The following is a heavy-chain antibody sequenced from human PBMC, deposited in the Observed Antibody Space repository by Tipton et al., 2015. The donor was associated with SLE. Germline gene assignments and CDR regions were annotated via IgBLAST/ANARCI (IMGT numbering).Heavy chain of an antibody. CDR1: GYSISNSNW. J-gene: IGHJ2*01. Sequence: TLSLTCAVSGYSISNSNWWAWIRQPPGKGLEWIGYIYYSGSTFYNPSLKSRVTMSVDTSKNQFSLKLSSVTAADTAVYYCARNGGSYYMYFNLWGRGTLVTASS. D-gene: IGHD1-26*01. CDR2: IYYSGST. V-gene: IGHV4-28*01. CDR3: ARNGGSYYMYFNL.